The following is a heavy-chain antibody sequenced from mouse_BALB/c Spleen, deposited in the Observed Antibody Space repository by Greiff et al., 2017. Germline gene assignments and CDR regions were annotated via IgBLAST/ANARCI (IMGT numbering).Heavy chain of an antibody. J-gene: IGHJ2*01. Sequence: VKLVESGAELVRPGSSVKISCKASGYAFSSYWMNWVKQRPGQGLEWIGQIYPGDGDTNYNGKFKGKATLTADKSSSTAYMQLSSLTSEDSAVYFCARQGARGDYWGQGTTLTVSS. CDR1: GYAFSSYW. D-gene: IGHD3-1*01. CDR2: IYPGDGDT. V-gene: IGHV1-80*01. CDR3: ARQGARGDY.